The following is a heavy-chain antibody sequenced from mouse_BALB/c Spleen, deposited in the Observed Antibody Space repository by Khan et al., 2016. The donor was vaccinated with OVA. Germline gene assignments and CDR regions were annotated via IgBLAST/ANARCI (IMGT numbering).Heavy chain of an antibody. CDR2: INPSTGYT. CDR3: ARRGRRWDFDY. D-gene: IGHD1-1*01. Sequence: QVQLKQSGAELAKPGASVKMSCKASGYTFINYWILWVKQRPGQGLEWIGYINPSTGYTEYNQNFKDKATLTADKSSSTAYMQLSSLTSEDSAVEYCARRGRRWDFDYWGQGTTLTVSS. CDR1: GYTFINYW. J-gene: IGHJ2*01. V-gene: IGHV1-7*01.